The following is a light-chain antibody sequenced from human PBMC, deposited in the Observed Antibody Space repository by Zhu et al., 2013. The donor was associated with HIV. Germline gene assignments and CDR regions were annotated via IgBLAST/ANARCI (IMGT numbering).Light chain of an antibody. J-gene: IGLJ3*02. Sequence: SYELTQPPSVSVSLGQMARITCSGEALPRKYAYWYQQKPGQAPVLVVYGTANRPSGIPERISGSTSGNTATLTITRVEAGDEADYFCQVWDIVGDHPVFGGGTKLTVL. CDR2: GTA. V-gene: IGLV3-21*02. CDR1: ALPRKY. CDR3: QVWDIVGDHPV.